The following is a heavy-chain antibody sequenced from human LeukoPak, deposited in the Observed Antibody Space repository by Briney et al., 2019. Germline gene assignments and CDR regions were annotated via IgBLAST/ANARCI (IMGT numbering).Heavy chain of an antibody. CDR3: ARDGDTYYYDSSGYLY. CDR2: ISHDGSNK. D-gene: IGHD3-22*01. J-gene: IGHJ4*02. V-gene: IGHV3-30-3*01. Sequence: GGSLRLSCAASGFTFSSYAMHWVRQAPGKGLEWVAVISHDGSNKYYADSVKGRFTISRDNSKNTLYLQMNSLRAEDTAVFYCARDGDTYYYDSSGYLYWGQGTLVTVSS. CDR1: GFTFSSYA.